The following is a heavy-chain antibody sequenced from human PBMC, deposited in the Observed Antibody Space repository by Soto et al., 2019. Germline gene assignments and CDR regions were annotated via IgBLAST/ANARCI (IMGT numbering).Heavy chain of an antibody. CDR1: GGSMRNYF. Sequence: PTDTLSLTCTVSGGSMRNYFWTWIRQPPGKGLEWILYIHYSGTTSFFPSYNPSLRSRVTISEETYKNQFSLKLFSVTTADTAVYFCAAGEASSRNIATYYLHXWGQGTLVTVSX. V-gene: IGHV4-59*01. CDR3: AAGEASSRNIATYYLHX. J-gene: IGHJ4*02. D-gene: IGHD6-13*01. CDR2: IHYSGTT.